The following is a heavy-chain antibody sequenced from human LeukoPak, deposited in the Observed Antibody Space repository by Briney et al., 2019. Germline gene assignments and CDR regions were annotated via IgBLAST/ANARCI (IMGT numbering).Heavy chain of an antibody. V-gene: IGHV4-39*02. CDR3: AKLVPAAGPTDFDY. CDR1: GGSIRSTSYS. D-gene: IGHD6-13*01. J-gene: IGHJ4*02. CDR2: IHYTGTT. Sequence: PLETLSLTCTVSGGSIRSTSYSWGWIRQPPGKGLEWIGNIHYTGTTYYNPSLRSRVTIFVDTSNNNFSLKLNSVTAADTAVYYCAKLVPAAGPTDFDYWGQGTLVTVSS.